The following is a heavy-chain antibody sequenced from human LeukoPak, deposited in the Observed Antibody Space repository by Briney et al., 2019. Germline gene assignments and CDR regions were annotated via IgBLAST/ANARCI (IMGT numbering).Heavy chain of an antibody. CDR1: GGSFSGYY. CDR2: INHSGST. J-gene: IGHJ4*02. D-gene: IGHD3-10*01. CDR3: ARGAGSGSYWSY. Sequence: SETLSLTCAVYGGSFSGYYWSWIRQPPGKGLEWIGEINHSGSTNYNPSLKSRVTISVDTSKNQFSLKLSSVTAADTAVYYCARGAGSGSYWSYWGQGTLVTVSS. V-gene: IGHV4-34*01.